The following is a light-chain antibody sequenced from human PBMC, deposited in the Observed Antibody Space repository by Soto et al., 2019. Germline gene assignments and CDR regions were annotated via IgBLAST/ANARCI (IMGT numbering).Light chain of an antibody. CDR3: SSYTSTTVYI. CDR2: HVT. Sequence: QSALARPASVSGSPGQSITISCTGTSSDVGGYSYVSWYQQHPGDAPKLMIYHVTNRPSGVSDRFSGSKSGNTASLTISGLQAEDEADYYCSSYTSTTVYIFGTGTKVTVL. CDR1: SSDVGGYSY. V-gene: IGLV2-14*03. J-gene: IGLJ1*01.